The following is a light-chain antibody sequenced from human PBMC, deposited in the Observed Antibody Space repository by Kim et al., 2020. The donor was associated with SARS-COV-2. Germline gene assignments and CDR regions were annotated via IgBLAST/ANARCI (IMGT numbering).Light chain of an antibody. V-gene: IGKV3-20*01. J-gene: IGKJ2*02. CDR3: QAYDTPPSCT. CDR2: GAS. CDR1: QSVSDNY. Sequence: EIVLTQSPGTLSVSPGERATLSCRASQSVSDNYLAWYQQKPGQAPRLLIYGASSRATGIPDRFSGSGSGTDFTLTLSSLEPEDFAVYFCQAYDTPPSCTFGQGTKLEI.